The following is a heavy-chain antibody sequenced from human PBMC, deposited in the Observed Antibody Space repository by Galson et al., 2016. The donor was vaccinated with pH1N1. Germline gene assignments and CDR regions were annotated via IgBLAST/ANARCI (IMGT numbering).Heavy chain of an antibody. Sequence: SLRLSCAASGFTFSSFGMHWVRQAPGKGLEWMAVISYDGSVEYYGDSVKGRFSISRDNSKNTLYLQMSSLRPEDTAVYYCAKESGEDWSGSKRYSFDYWGQGALVTVSS. V-gene: IGHV3-30*18. CDR3: AKESGEDWSGSKRYSFDY. J-gene: IGHJ4*02. CDR1: GFTFSSFG. CDR2: ISYDGSVE. D-gene: IGHD3-3*01.